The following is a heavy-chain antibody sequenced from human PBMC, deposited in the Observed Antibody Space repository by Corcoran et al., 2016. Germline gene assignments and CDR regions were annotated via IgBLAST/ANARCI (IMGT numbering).Heavy chain of an antibody. D-gene: IGHD3-3*01. CDR1: GFTFSSYS. CDR3: ARDVLRFLEDYYYYYGMDV. V-gene: IGHV3-48*04. J-gene: IGHJ6*02. CDR2: ISSSSSTI. Sequence: EVQLVESGGGLVQPGGSLRLSCAASGFTFSSYSMNWVRQAPGKGLEWVSYISSSSSTIYYADSVKGRFTISRDNAKNSLYLQMNSLRAEDTAVYYCARDVLRFLEDYYYYYGMDVWGQGTTVTVSS.